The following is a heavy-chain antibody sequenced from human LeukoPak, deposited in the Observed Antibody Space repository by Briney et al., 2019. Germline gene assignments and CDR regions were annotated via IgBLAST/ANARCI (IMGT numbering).Heavy chain of an antibody. CDR1: GFTFAHYG. CDR3: ARDRLYTGYDPVLDL. Sequence: GRSLRLSCAASGFTFAHYGVQWVRQAPGKGLEWVAAIAFDGRRKFYTNSVKGRFTISRDNSNNILFLQMSDLRTEDTALYYCARDRLYTGYDPVLDLWGQGTLVTVSS. J-gene: IGHJ5*02. V-gene: IGHV3-30*03. CDR2: IAFDGRRK. D-gene: IGHD5-12*01.